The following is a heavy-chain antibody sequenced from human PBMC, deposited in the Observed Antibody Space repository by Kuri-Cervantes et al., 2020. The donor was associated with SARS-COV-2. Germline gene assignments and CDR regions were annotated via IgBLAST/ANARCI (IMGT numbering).Heavy chain of an antibody. J-gene: IGHJ4*02. V-gene: IGHV4-39*01. CDR3: ASHLRRYFDWLGRGGFDY. D-gene: IGHD3-9*01. CDR2: IYYSGST. CDR1: GGSISSSSYY. Sequence: SETLSLTCTVSGGSISSSSYYWGWIRQPPGKGLEWIGSIYYSGSTYYNPSLKSRVTISVDTSKNQFSLKLSSVTAADTAVYYCASHLRRYFDWLGRGGFDYWGQGTLVTVSS.